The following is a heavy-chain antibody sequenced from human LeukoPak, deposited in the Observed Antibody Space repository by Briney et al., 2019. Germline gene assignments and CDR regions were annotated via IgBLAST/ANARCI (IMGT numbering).Heavy chain of an antibody. Sequence: GGSLRLSCAASGFTFSDYYMSWIRQAPGKGLEWVSYISSSGSTIYYADSVKGRFTISRDNAKNSLYLQMNSLRAEDTAVYYCARVGNGDYRYYFYIDVWGKGTTVTISS. CDR2: ISSSGSTI. V-gene: IGHV3-11*01. CDR1: GFTFSDYY. J-gene: IGHJ6*03. CDR3: ARVGNGDYRYYFYIDV. D-gene: IGHD4-17*01.